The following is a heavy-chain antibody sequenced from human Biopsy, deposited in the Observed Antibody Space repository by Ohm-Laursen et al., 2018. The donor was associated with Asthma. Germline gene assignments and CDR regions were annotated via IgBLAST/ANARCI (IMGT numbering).Heavy chain of an antibody. V-gene: IGHV3-7*01. CDR2: IKHDGSEN. D-gene: IGHD3-3*02. CDR1: GFTSGDYW. Sequence: SLRLSCSASGFTSGDYWMSWVRQVSGRGLEWVANIKHDGSENNHVDSLKGRFTISRDNAKNSLYLQMNSLRAEDTAVYYCARTFHFWSPYHAEHYQLWGQGTLVTVSS. J-gene: IGHJ1*01. CDR3: ARTFHFWSPYHAEHYQL.